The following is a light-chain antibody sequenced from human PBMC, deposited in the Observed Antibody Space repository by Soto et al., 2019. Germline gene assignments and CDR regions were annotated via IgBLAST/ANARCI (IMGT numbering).Light chain of an antibody. CDR2: GAS. J-gene: IGKJ1*01. CDR1: QSVSSN. Sequence: EIVMTQSPATLSVSPGERATLSCRASQSVSSNLAWYQQKPGQAPRLLIYGASTRATGIPARFSGSGSGTEFTLTISGLQSEDFAVYCCQQYNNWPPTFGQGTKVEIK. V-gene: IGKV3-15*01. CDR3: QQYNNWPPT.